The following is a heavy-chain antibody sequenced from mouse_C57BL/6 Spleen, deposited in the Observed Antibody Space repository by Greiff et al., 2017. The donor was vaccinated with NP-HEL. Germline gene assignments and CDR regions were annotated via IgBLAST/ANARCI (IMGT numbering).Heavy chain of an antibody. J-gene: IGHJ1*03. Sequence: EVQLQQSGPELVKPGASVKIPCKASGYTFTDYNMDWVKQSHGKSLEWIGDINPNNGGTIYNQKFKGKATLTVDKSSSTAYMELRSLTSEDTAVYYCARRGWLLRDWYFDVWGTGTTVTVSS. CDR3: ARRGWLLRDWYFDV. CDR1: GYTFTDYN. V-gene: IGHV1-18*01. CDR2: INPNNGGT. D-gene: IGHD2-3*01.